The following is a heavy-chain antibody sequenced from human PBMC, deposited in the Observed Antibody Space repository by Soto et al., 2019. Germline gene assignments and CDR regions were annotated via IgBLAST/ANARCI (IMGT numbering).Heavy chain of an antibody. CDR3: AKNTRGYSYGLLWFDP. V-gene: IGHV1-69*12. CDR2: IIPIFGTA. D-gene: IGHD5-18*01. Sequence: VQLVQSGAEVKKPGSSVKVSCKASGGTFSSYAISWVRQAPGQGLEWMGGIIPIFGTANYAQKFQGRVTITADESTSTAYMELSSLRSEDTAVYYCAKNTRGYSYGLLWFDPWGQGTLVTVSS. J-gene: IGHJ5*02. CDR1: GGTFSSYA.